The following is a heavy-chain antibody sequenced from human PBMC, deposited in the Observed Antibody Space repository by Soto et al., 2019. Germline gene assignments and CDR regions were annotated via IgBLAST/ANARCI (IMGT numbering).Heavy chain of an antibody. J-gene: IGHJ4*02. CDR3: AKEVEGGWYYFDY. D-gene: IGHD2-15*01. CDR1: GFTFSTYA. CDR2: ISDRDGST. Sequence: EVQLLESGGGLVQPVGSLTLSCAASGFTFSTYAMTWVRQAPGKGLEWVSTISDRDGSTYYADSVKGRFTISRDNSKNTVYLQMNSLRAEDTAVYYCAKEVEGGWYYFDYWGQGTLVTVSS. V-gene: IGHV3-23*01.